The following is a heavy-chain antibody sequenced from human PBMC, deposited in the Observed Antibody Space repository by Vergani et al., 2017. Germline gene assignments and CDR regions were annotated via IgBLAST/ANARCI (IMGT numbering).Heavy chain of an antibody. CDR3: ARGALWWLRQIDS. D-gene: IGHD2-21*01. CDR1: GAPISYWC. J-gene: IGHJ4*02. V-gene: IGHV4-4*07. Sequence: QVQMQESGPGLVKTSETLSLTCSASGAPISYWCWSWLRQPAGKGLEWIGRLCPSGSTNYKPSLKSRVTMSIDTSKNQFSLNLYSVTAADTAVYYCARGALWWLRQIDSWGQGPLVTVSS. CDR2: LCPSGST.